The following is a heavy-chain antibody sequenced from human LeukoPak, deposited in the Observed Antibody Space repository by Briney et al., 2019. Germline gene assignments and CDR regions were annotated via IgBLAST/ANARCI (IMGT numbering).Heavy chain of an antibody. J-gene: IGHJ4*02. D-gene: IGHD6-6*01. CDR3: AKDLGTHSSSFYFDY. CDR1: GFTFSNFG. Sequence: GGSLRLSCAASGFTFSNFGIHWVRQTPGKGLEWVAFTRYDGSNKYYADSVTGRFTIFRDNSKNTLYLQMNSLRAEDTAVYFCAKDLGTHSSSFYFDYWGQGTLVTVSS. CDR2: TRYDGSNK. V-gene: IGHV3-30*02.